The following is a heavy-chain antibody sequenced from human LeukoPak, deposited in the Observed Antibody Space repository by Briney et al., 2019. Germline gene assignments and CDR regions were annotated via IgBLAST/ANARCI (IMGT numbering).Heavy chain of an antibody. CDR2: IKQDGSER. V-gene: IGHV3-7*03. J-gene: IGHJ4*02. Sequence: GGSLRLSCAASGFTFSSYWMSWVRQTPGKGLEWVAKIKQDGSERYYVDSVRGRFTISRDNAKNSLYPQMNSLRAEDMAVYYCARDRGAARPNDYWGQGTLVTVSS. CDR3: ARDRGAARPNDY. CDR1: GFTFSSYW. D-gene: IGHD6-6*01.